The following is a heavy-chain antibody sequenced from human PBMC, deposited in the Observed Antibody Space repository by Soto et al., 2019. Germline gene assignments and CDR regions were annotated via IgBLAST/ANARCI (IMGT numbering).Heavy chain of an antibody. J-gene: IGHJ6*02. V-gene: IGHV4-59*11. CDR1: GGSITSPY. CDR2: IYDTGISGYTPST. Sequence: PSQTLPITXTLSGGSITSPYWTCIRRPPGKGLEWIAYIYDTGISGYTPSTSYNPSLKSRVTMSVDTSKSQFSLKLTSVTAADTAVYYCARGEDAFFYYGLDVWGQGITVTV. CDR3: ARGEDAFFYYGLDV.